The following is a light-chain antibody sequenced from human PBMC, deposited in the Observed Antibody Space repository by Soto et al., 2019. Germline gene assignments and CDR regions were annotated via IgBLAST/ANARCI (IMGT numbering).Light chain of an antibody. Sequence: QSVLTQPPSASGTPGQRVNISCSGSSSNIGSNAVNWYQQLPGTAPKLLIHSTDQRPSGVTDRFSGSKSGTSASLAISGLRSEDEAVYYCAAWDDSLNGVFGTGTKLTVL. V-gene: IGLV1-44*01. CDR2: STD. CDR3: AAWDDSLNGV. CDR1: SSNIGSNA. J-gene: IGLJ1*01.